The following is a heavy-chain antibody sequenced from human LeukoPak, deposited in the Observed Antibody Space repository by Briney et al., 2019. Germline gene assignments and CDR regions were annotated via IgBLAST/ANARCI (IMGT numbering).Heavy chain of an antibody. CDR2: ISYDGSNK. J-gene: IGHJ4*02. CDR3: AKETYLSLDY. Sequence: GGSLRLSCEASGFTFSNYGMHWVRQAPGRGLEWVALISYDGSNKYYADSVKGRFTISRDNSKNTLYLQMNSLRAEDTAVYYCAKETYLSLDYWGQGTLVTVSS. V-gene: IGHV3-30*18. D-gene: IGHD2/OR15-2a*01. CDR1: GFTFSNYG.